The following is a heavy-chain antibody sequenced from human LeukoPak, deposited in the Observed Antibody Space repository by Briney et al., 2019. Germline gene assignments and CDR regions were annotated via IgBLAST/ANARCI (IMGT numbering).Heavy chain of an antibody. D-gene: IGHD4-17*01. CDR1: GFTFSSYS. V-gene: IGHV3-21*01. CDR2: ISSSSSYI. Sequence: PGGSLRLSCAASGFTFSSYSMNWVRQAPGKGLEWVSSISSSSSYIYYADSVKGRFTISRDNAKNSLYLQMNSLRAEDTAVYYCARNRYGDYAYYYYYMDVWGKGTTVTVSS. CDR3: ARNRYGDYAYYYYYMDV. J-gene: IGHJ6*03.